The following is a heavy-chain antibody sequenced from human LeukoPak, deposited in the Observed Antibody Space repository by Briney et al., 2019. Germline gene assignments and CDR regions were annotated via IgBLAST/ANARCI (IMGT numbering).Heavy chain of an antibody. CDR1: GFTFDDYA. CDR2: IGGDGGTT. J-gene: IGHJ4*02. D-gene: IGHD3-22*01. Sequence: PGGSLRLSCAASGFTFDDYAMHWARRAPGKGLEWVSLIGGDGGTTYYADSVKGRFTISRDNSKNSLYLQMNSLRTEDTALYYCVKEPHYYDSSGYYWGQGTLVTVSS. CDR3: VKEPHYYDSSGYY. V-gene: IGHV3-43*02.